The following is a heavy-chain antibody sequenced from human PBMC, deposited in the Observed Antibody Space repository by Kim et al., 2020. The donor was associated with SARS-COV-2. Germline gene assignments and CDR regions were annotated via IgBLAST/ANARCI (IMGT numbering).Heavy chain of an antibody. D-gene: IGHD3-10*01. Sequence: SVKVSCKASGGTFSSYAISWVRQAPGQGLEWMGGIIPIFGTANYAQKFQGRVTITADESTSTAYMELSSLRSEDTAVYYCASLTKHPTMVRPLWGGWFDPWGQGTLVTVSS. V-gene: IGHV1-69*13. J-gene: IGHJ5*02. CDR1: GGTFSSYA. CDR2: IIPIFGTA. CDR3: ASLTKHPTMVRPLWGGWFDP.